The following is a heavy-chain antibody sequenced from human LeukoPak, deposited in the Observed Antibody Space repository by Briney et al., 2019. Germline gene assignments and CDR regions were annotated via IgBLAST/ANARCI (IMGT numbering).Heavy chain of an antibody. CDR1: GGSISSYY. Sequence: PSETLSLTCTVSGGSISSYYWSWIRQPAGKGLEWTGRIYTSGSTNYNPSLKSRVTMSVDTSKNQFSLKLSSVTAADTAVYYCARVATYYDFWSGPPDYYGMDVWGQGTTVTVSS. V-gene: IGHV4-4*07. CDR2: IYTSGST. CDR3: ARVATYYDFWSGPPDYYGMDV. D-gene: IGHD3-3*01. J-gene: IGHJ6*02.